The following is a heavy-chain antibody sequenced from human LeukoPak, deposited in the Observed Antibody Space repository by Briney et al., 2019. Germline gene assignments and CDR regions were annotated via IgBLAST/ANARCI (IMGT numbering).Heavy chain of an antibody. D-gene: IGHD2-15*01. CDR1: GFTSVEYA. CDR3: AKDIFPCSGGSCYPGMDV. CDR2: ISGDGDGT. J-gene: IGHJ6*02. V-gene: IGHV3-43*02. Sequence: GGSLRLSCAASGFTSVEYAMHWVRQAPGKGLEWVSVISGDGDGTHYEASVKARFPISRDNSKSSLYLQMNSLRTEDTALYYCAKDIFPCSGGSCYPGMDVWGQGTTVTVSS.